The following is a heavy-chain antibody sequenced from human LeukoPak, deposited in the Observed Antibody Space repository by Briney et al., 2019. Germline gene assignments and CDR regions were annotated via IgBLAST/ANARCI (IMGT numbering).Heavy chain of an antibody. V-gene: IGHV1-2*02. CDR1: GYTFTGYY. Sequence: ASVKVSCKASGYTFTGYYMHWVRQAPGQGREWMGWINPNSGGTNYAQKFQGGVTMTRDTSISTAYMELSRLRSDDTAVYYCARVRYDSSGSDYWGQGTLVTVSS. CDR3: ARVRYDSSGSDY. D-gene: IGHD3-22*01. J-gene: IGHJ4*02. CDR2: INPNSGGT.